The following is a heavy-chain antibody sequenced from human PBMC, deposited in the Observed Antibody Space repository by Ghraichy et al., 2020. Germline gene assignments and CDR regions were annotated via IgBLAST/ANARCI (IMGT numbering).Heavy chain of an antibody. D-gene: IGHD3-22*01. CDR3: AISSGFYFGAFDS. CDR2: INPNTGGT. J-gene: IGHJ4*02. V-gene: IGHV1-2*06. Sequence: SVKVSCKASGHTFTGYYFHWVRQAPGQGLEWMGRINPNTGGTNYARKFQGRATVTRDASMKTAYMELTRLRSDDTATYYCAISSGFYFGAFDSWGPGSLVTVSS. CDR1: GHTFTGYY.